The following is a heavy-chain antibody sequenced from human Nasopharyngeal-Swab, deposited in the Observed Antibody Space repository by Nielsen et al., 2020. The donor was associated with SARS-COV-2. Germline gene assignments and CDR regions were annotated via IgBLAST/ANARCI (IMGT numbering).Heavy chain of an antibody. D-gene: IGHD6-19*01. J-gene: IGHJ5*02. Sequence: GESLKISCAASGFTFSSYWMSWVRQAPGKGLEWVAKIKQDGSEKYYVDSVKGRFTISRDNAKNSLYLQLNSLRAEDTAMYYCAKYTSGWGWFDPWGLGTLVTSPQ. CDR1: GFTFSSYW. CDR3: AKYTSGWGWFDP. CDR2: IKQDGSEK. V-gene: IGHV3-7*03.